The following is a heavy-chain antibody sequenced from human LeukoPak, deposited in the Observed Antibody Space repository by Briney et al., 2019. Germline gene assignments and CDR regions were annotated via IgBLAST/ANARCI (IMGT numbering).Heavy chain of an antibody. D-gene: IGHD3-22*01. Sequence: PSETLSLTCTVSGGSISSYYWSWIRQPAGKGLEWIGRIYTSGSTNYNPSLKSRVTISLDTSKNQFSLKLSSVTAADTAVYYCARGPYYYDSSGNFDYWGQGTLVTVSS. CDR2: IYTSGST. V-gene: IGHV4-4*07. J-gene: IGHJ4*02. CDR3: ARGPYYYDSSGNFDY. CDR1: GGSISSYY.